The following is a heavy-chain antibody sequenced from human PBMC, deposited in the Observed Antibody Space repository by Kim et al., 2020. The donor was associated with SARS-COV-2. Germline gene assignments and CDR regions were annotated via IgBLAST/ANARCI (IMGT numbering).Heavy chain of an antibody. Sequence: ASVKVSCKASGYTFTSYYMHWVRQAPGQGLEWMGIINPSGGSTSYAQKFQGRVTMTRDTSTSTVYMELSSLRSEDTAVYYCARDLAWFGEVGVVIFYGMDVWGQGTTVTVSS. D-gene: IGHD3-10*01. CDR1: GYTFTSYY. CDR3: ARDLAWFGEVGVVIFYGMDV. J-gene: IGHJ6*02. CDR2: INPSGGST. V-gene: IGHV1-46*01.